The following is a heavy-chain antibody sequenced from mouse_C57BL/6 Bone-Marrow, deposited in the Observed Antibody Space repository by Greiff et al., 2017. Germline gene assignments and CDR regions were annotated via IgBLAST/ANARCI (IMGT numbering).Heavy chain of an antibody. CDR1: GYTFTSYW. V-gene: IGHV1-55*01. CDR2: IYPGSGST. Sequence: VQLQQPGAELVKPGASVKMSCKASGYTFTSYWITWVKQRPGQGLEWIGDIYPGSGSTNYNEKFKSKATLTVDTSSSTAYMQLSSLTSEDSAVYYCARGGDSSGYVLFAYWGQGTLVTVSA. J-gene: IGHJ3*01. CDR3: ARGGDSSGYVLFAY. D-gene: IGHD3-2*02.